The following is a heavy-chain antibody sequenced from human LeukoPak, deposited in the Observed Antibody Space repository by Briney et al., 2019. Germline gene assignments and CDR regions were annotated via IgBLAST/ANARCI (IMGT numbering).Heavy chain of an antibody. Sequence: SETLSLTCAVYGGSFSGYYWSWIRQPPGKGLEWIGEINHSGSTNYNPSLESRVTISVDTSKNQFSLKLSSVTAADTAVYYCAGIVVVPAARVSVDPVCWGQGTLVTVSS. V-gene: IGHV4-34*01. D-gene: IGHD2-2*01. CDR2: INHSGST. J-gene: IGHJ4*02. CDR1: GGSFSGYY. CDR3: AGIVVVPAARVSVDPVC.